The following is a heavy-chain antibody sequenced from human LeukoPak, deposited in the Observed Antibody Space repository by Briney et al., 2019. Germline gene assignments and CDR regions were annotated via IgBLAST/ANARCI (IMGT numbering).Heavy chain of an antibody. Sequence: ASVKVSCKASGYTFTSYAMHWVRQAPGQRLEWMGWINAGNGNTKYSQEFQGRVTMTRDMSTSTVYMELSSLRSEDTAVYYCARDANYYDSSGYYRAFDYWGQGTLVTVSS. D-gene: IGHD3-22*01. CDR2: INAGNGNT. CDR3: ARDANYYDSSGYYRAFDY. V-gene: IGHV1-3*03. CDR1: GYTFTSYA. J-gene: IGHJ4*02.